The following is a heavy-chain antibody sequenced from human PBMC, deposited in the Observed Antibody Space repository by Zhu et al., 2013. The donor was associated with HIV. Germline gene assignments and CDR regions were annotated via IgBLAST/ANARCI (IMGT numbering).Heavy chain of an antibody. CDR2: INPNSGGT. D-gene: IGHD2-2*01. V-gene: IGHV1-2*02. Sequence: QVQLVQSGAEVKKPGASVKVSCKASGYTFTDYYIHWVRLAPGQGLEWMGWINPNSGGTNYGQKFQGRVTMTRDTSISTAYMDLSRLRSDDTAVYYCARSPALLPAVXNGDGFDIWGQGTMVTVSS. J-gene: IGHJ3*02. CDR1: GYTFTDYY. CDR3: ARSPALLPAVXNGDGFDI.